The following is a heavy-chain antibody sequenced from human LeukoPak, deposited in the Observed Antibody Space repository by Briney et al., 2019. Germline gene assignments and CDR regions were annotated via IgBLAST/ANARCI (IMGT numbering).Heavy chain of an antibody. V-gene: IGHV4-34*01. CDR3: ARLKRRTVVPAAVSYYYYYMDV. J-gene: IGHJ6*03. CDR1: GGSFSGYY. D-gene: IGHD2-2*01. Sequence: PSETLSLTCAVYGGSFSGYYWSWIRQPPGKGLEWIGEINHSESTNYNPSLKSRVTISVDTSKNQFSLKLSSVTAADTAVHYCARLKRRTVVPAAVSYYYYYMDVWGKGTTVTISS. CDR2: INHSEST.